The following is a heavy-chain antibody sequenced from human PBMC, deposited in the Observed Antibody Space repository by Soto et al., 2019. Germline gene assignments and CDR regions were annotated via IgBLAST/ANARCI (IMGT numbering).Heavy chain of an antibody. D-gene: IGHD2-21*01. J-gene: IGHJ4*02. Sequence: LETLSLTCTFAGYSIIAYSWSWIRQPPGKGLEWIGYIYYSGSTNYNPSLKSRVTISVDTSKNQFSLKLTSVTAADTAVYYCAREKIPGLFDYWGQGTLVTVSS. V-gene: IGHV4-59*12. CDR2: IYYSGST. CDR1: GYSIIAYS. CDR3: AREKIPGLFDY.